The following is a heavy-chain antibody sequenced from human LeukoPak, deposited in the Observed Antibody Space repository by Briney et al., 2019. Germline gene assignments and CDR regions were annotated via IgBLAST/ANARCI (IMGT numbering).Heavy chain of an antibody. D-gene: IGHD2-2*01. Sequence: PGGSLRLSCAASGFTFDNAWLSWVRQPPGKGLEWVGRIKGKADAGTTDYAAAVEGRFTISRDDSKNTLHLQMNSLKSEDTAVYYCTTDPPLTLRYCSSTSCYASGRQETDYWGQGTLVTVSS. CDR2: IKGKADAGTT. V-gene: IGHV3-15*01. J-gene: IGHJ4*02. CDR3: TTDPPLTLRYCSSTSCYASGRQETDY. CDR1: GFTFDNAW.